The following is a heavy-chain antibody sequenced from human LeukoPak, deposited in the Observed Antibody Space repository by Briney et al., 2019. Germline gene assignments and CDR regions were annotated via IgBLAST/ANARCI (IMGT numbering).Heavy chain of an antibody. Sequence: GGSLRLSCAASGFTFSDYYMSWIRQAPGKGLEWVSHISSSGSFIYYADSVKGRFTISRDNTKNSLDLQMNSLRVVDTAIYYYARAGGGGYSYGLDYWGQGILVTVSS. D-gene: IGHD5-18*01. J-gene: IGHJ4*02. V-gene: IGHV3-11*04. CDR2: ISSSGSFI. CDR3: ARAGGGGYSYGLDY. CDR1: GFTFSDYY.